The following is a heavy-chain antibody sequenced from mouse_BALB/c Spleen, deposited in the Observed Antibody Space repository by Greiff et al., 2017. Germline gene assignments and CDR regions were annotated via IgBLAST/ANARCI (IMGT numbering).Heavy chain of an antibody. D-gene: IGHD2-2*01. CDR3: ARLGLRWYYFDY. J-gene: IGHJ2*01. Sequence: VQLQQSGPELVKPGASVKIPCKASGYTFTDYNMDWVKQSHGKSLEWIGDINPNNGGTIYNQKFKGKATLTVDKSSSTAYMELRSLTSEDTAVYYCARLGLRWYYFDYWGQGTTLTVSS. CDR2: INPNNGGT. CDR1: GYTFTDYN. V-gene: IGHV1-18*01.